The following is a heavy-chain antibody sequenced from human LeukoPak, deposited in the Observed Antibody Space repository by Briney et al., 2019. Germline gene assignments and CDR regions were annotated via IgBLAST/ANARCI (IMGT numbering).Heavy chain of an antibody. CDR2: IIPIFGTA. Sequence: SVTVSCKASGGTFSSYAISWVRQAPGQGLEWMGGIIPIFGTANYAQKFQGRVTITADESTSTAYMELSSLRSEDTAVYYCARGSSIVGATLRYYFDYWGQGTLVTVSS. V-gene: IGHV1-69*13. D-gene: IGHD1-26*01. CDR1: GGTFSSYA. CDR3: ARGSSIVGATLRYYFDY. J-gene: IGHJ4*02.